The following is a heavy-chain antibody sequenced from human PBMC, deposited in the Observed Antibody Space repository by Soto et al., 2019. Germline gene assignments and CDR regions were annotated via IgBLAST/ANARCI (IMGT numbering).Heavy chain of an antibody. Sequence: GGSLRLSCAASGFIFSSYTMAWVRQAPGKGLEWVSSISSSSSNIEYADSVKGRFSVSRDNANNSLFLQINSLRAEDTAIYYCVRSSGVPTPDFAYWGQGALVTVSS. J-gene: IGHJ4*02. CDR2: ISSSSSNI. V-gene: IGHV3-21*04. D-gene: IGHD3-10*01. CDR1: GFIFSSYT. CDR3: VRSSGVPTPDFAY.